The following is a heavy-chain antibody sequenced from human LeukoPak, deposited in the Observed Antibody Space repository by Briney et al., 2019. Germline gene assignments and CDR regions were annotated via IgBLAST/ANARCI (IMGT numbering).Heavy chain of an antibody. CDR1: GFTFSSYA. D-gene: IGHD3-10*01. CDR2: ISYDGSNK. CDR3: ARDITSRFDP. J-gene: IGHJ5*02. V-gene: IGHV3-30-3*01. Sequence: PGRSLRLSCAASGFTFSSYAMHWVRQAPGKGLEWVAVISYDGSNKYYADSVKGRFTISRDNSKNTLYLQMNGLRAEDTAVYYCARDITSRFDPWGQGTLVTVSS.